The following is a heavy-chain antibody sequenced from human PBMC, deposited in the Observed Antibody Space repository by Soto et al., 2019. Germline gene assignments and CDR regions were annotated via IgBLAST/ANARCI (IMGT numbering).Heavy chain of an antibody. CDR2: ISAYNGNT. V-gene: IGHV1-18*01. CDR3: ARGPGLSIAVAFLDY. D-gene: IGHD6-13*01. CDR1: GYTFTSYG. Sequence: ASGKVSCKASGYTFTSYGISWVRQAPGQGLEWMGWISAYNGNTNYAQKLQGRVTMTTDTSTSTAYMELRSLRSDDTAVYYCARGPGLSIAVAFLDYWGQGTPVTVSS. J-gene: IGHJ4*02.